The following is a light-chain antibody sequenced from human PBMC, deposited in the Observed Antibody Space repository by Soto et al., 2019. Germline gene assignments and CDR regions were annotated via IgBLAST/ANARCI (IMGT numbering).Light chain of an antibody. V-gene: IGKV3-20*01. CDR3: QHLAGT. Sequence: EIVLTQSPGIMYLSPGERATLSCRASQSVGRSYLAWYQQKPGQAPRLLIFGTSTRATGIPDRFSGGGSGTEFILTIGRLQPEDFATYYCQHLAGTFGQGTKLA. J-gene: IGKJ2*01. CDR2: GTS. CDR1: QSVGRSY.